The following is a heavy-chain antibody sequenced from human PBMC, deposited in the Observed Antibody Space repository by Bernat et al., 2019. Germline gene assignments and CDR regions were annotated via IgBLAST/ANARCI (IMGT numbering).Heavy chain of an antibody. D-gene: IGHD2-15*01. CDR1: GFTFSSYA. CDR3: ARVDIVVVVAATLFGGMDV. V-gene: IGHV3-64*01. CDR2: ISSNGGST. Sequence: EVQLVESGGGLVQPGGSLRLSCAASGFTFSSYAMHWVRQAPGKGLEYVSAISSNGGSTYYANSVKVRFTISRDNSKNTLYLQLCSLRAEDMAVYYCARVDIVVVVAATLFGGMDVWGQGTTVTVSS. J-gene: IGHJ6*02.